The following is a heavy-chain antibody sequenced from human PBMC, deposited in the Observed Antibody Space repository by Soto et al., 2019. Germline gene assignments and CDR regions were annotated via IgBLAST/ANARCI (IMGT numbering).Heavy chain of an antibody. Sequence: QVQLVESGGGVVQPGRSLRLSCAAYGFTFSSYGMHWVRQAPGKGLEWVAVISYDGSKKYYADSVKGRFTISRDNSKNTLYLQMNSPRAEDTAVYYCAKDWQRLAVAGTFDYWGQGTLVTVSS. D-gene: IGHD6-19*01. CDR2: ISYDGSKK. CDR3: AKDWQRLAVAGTFDY. CDR1: GFTFSSYG. J-gene: IGHJ4*02. V-gene: IGHV3-30*18.